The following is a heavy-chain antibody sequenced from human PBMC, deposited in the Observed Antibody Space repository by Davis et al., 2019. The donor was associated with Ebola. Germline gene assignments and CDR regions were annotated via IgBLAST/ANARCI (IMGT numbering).Heavy chain of an antibody. V-gene: IGHV3-30*12. CDR1: GFTSA. J-gene: IGHJ6*02. CDR3: TRLWDV. CDR2: ISADGTNK. Sequence: GESLKISCAASGFTSAMHWVRQATGKGLEWVAFISADGTNKYYADSVKGRFTISRDNSKSTLYLQMNSLRAEDTAVYYCTRLWDVWGQGTTVTVSS.